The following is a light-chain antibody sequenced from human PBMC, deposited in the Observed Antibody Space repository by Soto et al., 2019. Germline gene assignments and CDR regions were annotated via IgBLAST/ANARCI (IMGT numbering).Light chain of an antibody. Sequence: QSALPQPPSVSGSPGQSVAISCTGTSSDVGSYDRVSWYQQPPGTAPKLIISEVSNRPSGVPDRFSGSKSGNTASLTISGLQAEDEADYYFCSGTSSSTYVSGTGTKAT. CDR3: CSGTSSSTYV. J-gene: IGLJ1*01. V-gene: IGLV2-18*02. CDR1: SSDVGSYDR. CDR2: EVS.